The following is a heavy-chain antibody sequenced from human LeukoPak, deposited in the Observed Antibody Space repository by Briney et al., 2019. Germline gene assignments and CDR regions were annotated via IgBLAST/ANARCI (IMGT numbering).Heavy chain of an antibody. Sequence: SETLSLTCTGSGGSIHSYYWSWIRQPPGKGLEWIGYISYSGSTYYNPSLKSRVTISLGTSKNQFSLRLTSVTAADTAMYYCARGRNDFDYWGQGTLVTVSS. D-gene: IGHD1-1*01. V-gene: IGHV4-59*13. CDR1: GGSIHSYY. CDR2: ISYSGST. CDR3: ARGRNDFDY. J-gene: IGHJ4*02.